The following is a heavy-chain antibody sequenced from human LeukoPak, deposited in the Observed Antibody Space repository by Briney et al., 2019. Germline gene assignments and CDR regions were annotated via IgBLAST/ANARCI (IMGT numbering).Heavy chain of an antibody. J-gene: IGHJ6*03. D-gene: IGHD3-10*01. CDR2: IYYSGST. CDR3: AGGGYYYGLGRLSYYYYYMDV. CDR1: GGSISSVGYY. V-gene: IGHV4-31*03. Sequence: PSQTLSLTCTVSGGSISSVGYYWSWIRQHPGKGLEWIGYIYYSGSTYYNPSLKSRVTISVDTSKNQFSLKLSSVTAADTAVYYCAGGGYYYGLGRLSYYYYYMDVWGKGTTVTVSS.